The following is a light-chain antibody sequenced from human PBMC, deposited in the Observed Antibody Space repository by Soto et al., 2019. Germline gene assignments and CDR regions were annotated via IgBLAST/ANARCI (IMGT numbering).Light chain of an antibody. J-gene: IGLJ3*02. CDR2: DDS. CDR3: QSYDTSVSGARV. Sequence: SYELTQPPSLSVDPGQTASFTCGGDNIGRKNVHWYQHRPGQAPILVVYDDSDRPSGIPERFSGSNSGSAATLTIGRVEAGDEADYYCQSYDTSVSGARVFGGGTQLTVL. CDR1: NIGRKN. V-gene: IGLV3-21*02.